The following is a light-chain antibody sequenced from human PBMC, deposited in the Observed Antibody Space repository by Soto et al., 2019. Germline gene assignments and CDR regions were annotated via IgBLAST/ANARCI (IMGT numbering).Light chain of an antibody. CDR2: SAF. CDR3: QQGSATPIT. Sequence: DIQMTQSPSSLSASIGDRVTISCRASQNIGSFLNWYQQKSGEAPRLLVYSAFRIQGEVPSMFNASGSGTDFTLSISRLRPEDFSSYYCQQGSATPITFGLGTRLDTK. J-gene: IGKJ5*01. CDR1: QNIGSF. V-gene: IGKV1-39*01.